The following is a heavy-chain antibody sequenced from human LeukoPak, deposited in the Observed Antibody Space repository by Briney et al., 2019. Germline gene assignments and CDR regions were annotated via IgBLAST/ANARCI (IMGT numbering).Heavy chain of an antibody. CDR2: IYWNDDK. J-gene: IGHJ4*02. CDR1: GFSLSTSGVG. V-gene: IGHV2-5*01. Sequence: SGPVLVKPTETLTLTCTFSGFSLSTSGVGVGWIRQPPGKALEWLALIYWNDDKRYSPSLKSWLTITKDTSKNQVVLTMTNMDPVDTATYYCAHRAYCSSTSCSFDYWGQGTLVTVSS. D-gene: IGHD2-2*01. CDR3: AHRAYCSSTSCSFDY.